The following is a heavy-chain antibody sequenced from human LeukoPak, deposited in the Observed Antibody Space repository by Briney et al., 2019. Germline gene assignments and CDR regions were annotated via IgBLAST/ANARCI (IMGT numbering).Heavy chain of an antibody. CDR1: GFTFSSYA. V-gene: IGHV3-23*01. D-gene: IGHD3-10*01. CDR2: ISGSGHNT. Sequence: PGGSLRRSCAASGFTFSSYAMTWVRQAPGKGLKWVSAISGSGHNTYYADSVKGRFTISRDNSKNTVYLQMTSLRAEDTALYYCAKWREGTMVYFDYWGQGTLVSVSS. J-gene: IGHJ4*02. CDR3: AKWREGTMVYFDY.